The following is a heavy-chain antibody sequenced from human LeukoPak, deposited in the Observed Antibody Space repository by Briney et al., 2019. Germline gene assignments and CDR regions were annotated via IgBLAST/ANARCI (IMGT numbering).Heavy chain of an antibody. Sequence: GGSLRLSCAASGFTFDDYGMSWVRQAPGKGLEWVSRINSDGSSTSYADSVKGRFTISRDNAKNTLYLQMNSLRAEDTAVYYCAREPRGFFSGPPDYWGQGTLVTVSS. CDR2: INSDGSST. CDR3: AREPRGFFSGPPDY. J-gene: IGHJ4*02. D-gene: IGHD3-3*01. V-gene: IGHV3-74*01. CDR1: GFTFDDYG.